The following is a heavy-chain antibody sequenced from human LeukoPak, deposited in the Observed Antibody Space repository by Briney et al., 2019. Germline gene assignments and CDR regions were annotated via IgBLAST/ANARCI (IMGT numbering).Heavy chain of an antibody. Sequence: SSETLSLTCTVSGGSVSSGSYYWSWIRQPPGEGLEWIGYIYYSGSTNYNPSLKSRVTISVDTSKNQFSLKLSSVTAADTAVYYCARDYSRYLGGGFDYWGQGTLVTVSS. CDR1: GGSVSSGSYY. CDR3: ARDYSRYLGGGFDY. D-gene: IGHD3-16*01. V-gene: IGHV4-61*01. J-gene: IGHJ4*02. CDR2: IYYSGST.